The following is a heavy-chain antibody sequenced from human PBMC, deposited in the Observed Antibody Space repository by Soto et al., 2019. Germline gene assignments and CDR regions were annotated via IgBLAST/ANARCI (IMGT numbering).Heavy chain of an antibody. Sequence: EVQLLESGGGLVQPGGSLRLSCVASGFTFSSYAMSWVRQAPGKGLEWVSAISGSGGSTYYADTVKGRFTISRDNSKNTLYLQMTSLRAEDTAVYYSAKDPSSGWVYYFDSWGQGTLVTVSS. D-gene: IGHD6-19*01. V-gene: IGHV3-23*01. CDR2: ISGSGGST. J-gene: IGHJ4*02. CDR3: AKDPSSGWVYYFDS. CDR1: GFTFSSYA.